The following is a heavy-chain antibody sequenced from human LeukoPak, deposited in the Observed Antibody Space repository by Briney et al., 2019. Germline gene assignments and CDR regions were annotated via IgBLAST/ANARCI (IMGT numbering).Heavy chain of an antibody. Sequence: SETLSLTCTVSGGSISSYYWSWIRQPPGKGLEWIGYIYYSGSTNYNPSLKSRVTISVDTSKNQFSLKLSSVTAADTAVYYCAPRSSWFDAFDIWGQGTMVTVSS. J-gene: IGHJ3*02. V-gene: IGHV4-59*01. CDR3: APRSSWFDAFDI. D-gene: IGHD6-13*01. CDR2: IYYSGST. CDR1: GGSISSYY.